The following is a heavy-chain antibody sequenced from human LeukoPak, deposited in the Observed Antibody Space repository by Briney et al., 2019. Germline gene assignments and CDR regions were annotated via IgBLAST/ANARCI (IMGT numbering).Heavy chain of an antibody. V-gene: IGHV3-66*01. D-gene: IGHD3-10*01. CDR2: TYTGGTT. CDR1: GLTVSSNY. CDR3: ARLLWFGELSDS. Sequence: GGSLRLSCEASGLTVSSNYMSWVRQAPGKGLEWVSITYTGGTTFYADSVKGRFTISRDNSKNTLYLQTNSLRVEDTAVYYCARLLWFGELSDSWGQGTLVTVSS. J-gene: IGHJ4*02.